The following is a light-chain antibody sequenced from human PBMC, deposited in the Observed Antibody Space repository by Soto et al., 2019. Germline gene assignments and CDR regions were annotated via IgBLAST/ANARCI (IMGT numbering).Light chain of an antibody. CDR3: SSYGSTSTRYV. Sequence: ALTQPASVSGSPGQSITISCTGTSSDVGGYNYVSWYQQHPGKAPKLMIYEVSNRPSGVSNRFSGSKSANTASLTISGLQAEDEADYFCSSYGSTSTRYVFGTGTKLTVL. J-gene: IGLJ1*01. V-gene: IGLV2-14*01. CDR2: EVS. CDR1: SSDVGGYNY.